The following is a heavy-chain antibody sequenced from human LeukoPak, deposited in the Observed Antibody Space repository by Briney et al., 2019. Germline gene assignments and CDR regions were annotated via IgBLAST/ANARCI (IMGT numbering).Heavy chain of an antibody. CDR3: ARDLYCSSTSCSWGNWFDP. D-gene: IGHD2-2*01. Sequence: GDSVKVSCKASGGTFSSYAISWVRQAPGQGLEWMGGIIPIFGTANYAQKFQGRVTVTADESTSTAYMELSSLRSEDTAVYYCARDLYCSSTSCSWGNWFDPWGQGTLVTVSS. CDR2: IIPIFGTA. J-gene: IGHJ5*02. CDR1: GGTFSSYA. V-gene: IGHV1-69*13.